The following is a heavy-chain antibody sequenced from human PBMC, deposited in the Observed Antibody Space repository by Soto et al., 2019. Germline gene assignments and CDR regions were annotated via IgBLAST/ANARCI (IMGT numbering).Heavy chain of an antibody. D-gene: IGHD5-12*01. CDR1: GGSISSGGYS. CDR3: ARGHRDGYRSGSLDS. Sequence: PSETLSLTCAVSGGSISSGGYSWSWIRQPPGKGLEWVGYIYHSGSTYYNPSLKSRVTISVDTSKNQFSLKLNSVISADTAVYYCARGHRDGYRSGSLDSWGRGTLVTVSS. CDR2: IYHSGST. J-gene: IGHJ4*02. V-gene: IGHV4-61*08.